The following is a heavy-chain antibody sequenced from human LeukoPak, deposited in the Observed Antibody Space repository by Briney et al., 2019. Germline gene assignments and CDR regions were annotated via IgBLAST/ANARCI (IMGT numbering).Heavy chain of an antibody. D-gene: IGHD5-24*01. V-gene: IGHV3-64D*06. CDR3: APRGRDASNDIHYK. J-gene: IGHJ4*02. Sequence: GGPLRLSCLVCGFSFSSCDVHWVRQTQGKALEFVLHFAASWGNTDYTASAKASFPISRDNSKNTLSLNMSTLSREHTSVYYCAPRGRDASNDIHYKWGQGTLVTVSS. CDR2: FAASWGNT. CDR1: GFSFSSCD.